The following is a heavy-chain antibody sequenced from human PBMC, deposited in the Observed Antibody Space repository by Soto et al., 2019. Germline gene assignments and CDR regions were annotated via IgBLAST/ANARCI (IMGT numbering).Heavy chain of an antibody. J-gene: IGHJ4*02. CDR2: IKEDGSDK. Sequence: EVQLVESGGDLVQPGGSLRLSCVASGFTFNTYWMSWVRQAPGKGLEWVANIKEDGSDKYYVDSVKGRFTISRDNAKNLLYLQMNSLGAGGTAMYYCARFTRGSSGDYWGQGTLVTVSS. CDR1: GFTFNTYW. V-gene: IGHV3-7*01. CDR3: ARFTRGSSGDY. D-gene: IGHD6-25*01.